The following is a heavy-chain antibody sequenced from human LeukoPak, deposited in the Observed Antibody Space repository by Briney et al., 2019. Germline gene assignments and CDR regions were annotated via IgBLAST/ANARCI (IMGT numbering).Heavy chain of an antibody. Sequence: SETLSLTCTVSNGSISNYYWTWIRQPPGKGLEYIGYIYDSGNTNYNPSLKSRVTISVDTSKNQFSLKLSSVTAADTAVYYCARERRTGPAPVDYWGQGTLVTVSS. CDR3: ARERRTGPAPVDY. V-gene: IGHV4-59*12. CDR1: NGSISNYY. CDR2: IYDSGNT. J-gene: IGHJ4*02. D-gene: IGHD3/OR15-3a*01.